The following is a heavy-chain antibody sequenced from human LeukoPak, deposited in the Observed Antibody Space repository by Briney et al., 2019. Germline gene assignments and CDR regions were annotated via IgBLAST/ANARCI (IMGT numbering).Heavy chain of an antibody. Sequence: PGGSLRLSCVASAFTLSNHWMGWVRQAPGKGLEWVANIKQDGSEKYYVDSVKGRFTISRDNAKNSLYLQMNGLRAEDTAVYYCAREGYQFLSNNYYYYIDVWGKGTTVTVSS. CDR1: AFTLSNHW. D-gene: IGHD2-2*01. V-gene: IGHV3-7*01. CDR3: AREGYQFLSNNYYYYIDV. J-gene: IGHJ6*03. CDR2: IKQDGSEK.